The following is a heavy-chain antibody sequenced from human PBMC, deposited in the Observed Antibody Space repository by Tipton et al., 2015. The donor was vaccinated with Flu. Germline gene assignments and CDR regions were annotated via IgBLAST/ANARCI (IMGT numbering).Heavy chain of an antibody. CDR2: ISAYNGDI. J-gene: IGHJ4*02. CDR1: GYTFTNDG. V-gene: IGHV1-18*01. Sequence: QVQLVQSGAEVKKPGASERVSCKASGYTFTNDGISWVRQAPGQGLERMGWISAYNGDINYAQKFQGRVTMTTDTSTSTAYMELRSLRSDDPAVYYCAGDRGSGTTVVMPDGDWGQGTLVTVSS. D-gene: IGHD4-23*01. CDR3: AGDRGSGTTVVMPDGD.